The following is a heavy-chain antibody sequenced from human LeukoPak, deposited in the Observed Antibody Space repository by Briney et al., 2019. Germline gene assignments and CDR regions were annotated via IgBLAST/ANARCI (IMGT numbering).Heavy chain of an antibody. J-gene: IGHJ4*02. CDR3: ARGPNWGCFDY. D-gene: IGHD7-27*01. CDR2: MNPNSGNT. V-gene: IGHV1-8*02. Sequence: ASVKVSCKASGYTFTGYYMHWVRQATGQGLEWMGWMNPNSGNTGYAQKFQGRVTMTRNTSISTAYMELSSLRSEDTAVYYCARGPNWGCFDYWGQGTLVTVSS. CDR1: GYTFTGYY.